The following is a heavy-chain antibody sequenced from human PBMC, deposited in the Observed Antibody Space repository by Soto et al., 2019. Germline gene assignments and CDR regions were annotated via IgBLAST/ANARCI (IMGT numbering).Heavy chain of an antibody. V-gene: IGHV1-18*04. D-gene: IGHD3-16*02. CDR3: ARVWGSYRAPSGGAGFDP. J-gene: IGHJ5*02. CDR2: ISAYNGET. CDR1: GYTFTSNS. Sequence: QVQLVQSGAELKKPGASVKVSCAASGYTFTSNSITWVRQAPGQGLEWMGWISAYNGETSYAEKFQGRLTMTTATSTSTAYMELRSLRSDDTAVYYCARVWGSYRAPSGGAGFDPWGQGTLVTVSS.